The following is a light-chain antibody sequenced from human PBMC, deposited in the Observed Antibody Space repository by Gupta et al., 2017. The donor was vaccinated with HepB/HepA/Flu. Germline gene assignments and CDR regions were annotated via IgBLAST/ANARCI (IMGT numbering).Light chain of an antibody. Sequence: SYELTQPPSVSVSPGQTASITCSGDKLGDKFACWYQQKPGQSPLLVIYQDSKRPSGIPERFSGSNSGNTATLTISGTQAMDEADYYCQAWDSSTLVVFGGGTKLIVL. V-gene: IGLV3-1*01. J-gene: IGLJ2*01. CDR2: QDS. CDR1: KLGDKF. CDR3: QAWDSSTLVV.